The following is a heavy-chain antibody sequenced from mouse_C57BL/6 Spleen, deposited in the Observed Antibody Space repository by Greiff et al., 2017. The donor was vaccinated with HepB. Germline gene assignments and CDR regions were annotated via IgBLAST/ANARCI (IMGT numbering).Heavy chain of an antibody. J-gene: IGHJ1*03. CDR2: ISDGGSYT. D-gene: IGHD1-2*01. V-gene: IGHV5-4*01. CDR3: ARDRTTAYRTYFDV. Sequence: EVKLQESGGGLVKPGGSLKLSCAASGFTFSSYAMSWVRQTPEKRLEWVATISDGGSYTYYPDNVKGRFTISRDNAKNNLYLQMSHLKSEDTAMYYCARDRTTAYRTYFDVWGTGTTVTVSS. CDR1: GFTFSSYA.